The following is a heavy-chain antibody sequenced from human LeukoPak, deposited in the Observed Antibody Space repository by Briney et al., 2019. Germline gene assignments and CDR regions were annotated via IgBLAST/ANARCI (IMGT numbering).Heavy chain of an antibody. CDR2: ISSSSSYI. D-gene: IGHD4-11*01. J-gene: IGHJ5*02. CDR1: GFTFSSYS. V-gene: IGHV3-21*01. Sequence: GGSLRLSCAASGFTFSSYSMNWARQAPGKGLEWVSSISSSSSYIYYADSVKGRFTISRDNAKNSQYLQMNSLRAEDTAVYYCARAFSDYSKTVWWFDPWGQGTLVTVSS. CDR3: ARAFSDYSKTVWWFDP.